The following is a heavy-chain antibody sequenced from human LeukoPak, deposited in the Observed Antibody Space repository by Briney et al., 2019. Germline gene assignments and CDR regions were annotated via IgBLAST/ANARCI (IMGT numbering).Heavy chain of an antibody. CDR3: VKDQAVASITSLNLFDY. D-gene: IGHD5-12*01. J-gene: IGHJ4*02. Sequence: PGGSLRLSCAASGFTFSMYEMNWVRQAPGKGLEWVSYISSSGSTIYYADSVKGRFTISRDNAKKSLSLQMNSLRAEDTAVYYCVKDQAVASITSLNLFDYWGQGTLVTVSS. CDR2: ISSSGSTI. CDR1: GFTFSMYE. V-gene: IGHV3-48*03.